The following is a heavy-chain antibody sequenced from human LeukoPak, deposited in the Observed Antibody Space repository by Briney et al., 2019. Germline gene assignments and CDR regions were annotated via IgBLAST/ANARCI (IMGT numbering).Heavy chain of an antibody. Sequence: GGSLRLYCAASGLTFSSYAMSWVRQAPGKGLEWVSASSGSGDSTNYADSVKGRFTIPRDNSKNTLYLQMNSLSAEDTAVYYCAKPIHYYDNSGYSDWGQGTLVTVSS. D-gene: IGHD3-22*01. CDR2: SSGSGDST. CDR1: GLTFSSYA. V-gene: IGHV3-23*01. J-gene: IGHJ4*02. CDR3: AKPIHYYDNSGYSD.